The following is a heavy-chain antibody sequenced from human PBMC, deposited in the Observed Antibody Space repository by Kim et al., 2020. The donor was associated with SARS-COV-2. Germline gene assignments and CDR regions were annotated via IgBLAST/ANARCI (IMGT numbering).Heavy chain of an antibody. CDR2: IHYNGNT. V-gene: IGHV4-59*08. CDR1: GVSINSYY. J-gene: IGHJ3*01. D-gene: IGHD3-10*01. CDR3: FRHKSSGRGAFDV. Sequence: SETLSLTCAVSGVSINSYYWSWVRQPPGKDLEWISYIHYNGNTDSNPSLQGRVTTSIDTSKNQFSLKLNSVPAADTAPYYCFRHKSSGRGAFDVWCQGA.